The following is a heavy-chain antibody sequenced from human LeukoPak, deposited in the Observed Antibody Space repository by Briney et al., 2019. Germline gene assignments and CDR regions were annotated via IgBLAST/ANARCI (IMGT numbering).Heavy chain of an antibody. D-gene: IGHD6-13*01. V-gene: IGHV1-8*01. CDR1: GYTFTSYD. J-gene: IGHJ4*02. Sequence: ASVKVSCKASGYTFTSYDINWVRQATGQGLEWMGWMNPNSGNTGYAQKFQGRVTMTRNTSISTAYMELSSLRSEDTAVYYCASSSSWYGGFDYWGQGTLVTVCS. CDR3: ASSSSWYGGFDY. CDR2: MNPNSGNT.